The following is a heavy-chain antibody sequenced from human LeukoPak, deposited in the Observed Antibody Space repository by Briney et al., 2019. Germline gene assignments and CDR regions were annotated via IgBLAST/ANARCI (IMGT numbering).Heavy chain of an antibody. D-gene: IGHD6-13*01. V-gene: IGHV4-59*01. CDR3: AREWGSSSQIDY. Sequence: SETLSLTCTVSGDSISSYYWSWIRQPPGKGLEWIGYIYYSGSTNYNPSLKSRVTISVDTSKNQFSLKLSSVTAADTAVYYCAREWGSSSQIDYWGRGTLVTVSS. J-gene: IGHJ4*02. CDR1: GDSISSYY. CDR2: IYYSGST.